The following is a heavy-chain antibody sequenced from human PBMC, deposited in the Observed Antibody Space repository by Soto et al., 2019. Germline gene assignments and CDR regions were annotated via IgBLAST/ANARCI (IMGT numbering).Heavy chain of an antibody. J-gene: IGHJ6*02. CDR2: ISAYNGNT. Sequence: QVQLVQSGAEVKKPGASVKVSCKASGYTFTSYGISWVRQAPGQGLEWMGWISAYNGNTNYAQKLQGRVTMTTDTSTSTAYMELGSLRADDTAVYYCARTPAPTGFPYYYYGMDVWGQGTTVTVSS. V-gene: IGHV1-18*01. D-gene: IGHD6-25*01. CDR3: ARTPAPTGFPYYYYGMDV. CDR1: GYTFTSYG.